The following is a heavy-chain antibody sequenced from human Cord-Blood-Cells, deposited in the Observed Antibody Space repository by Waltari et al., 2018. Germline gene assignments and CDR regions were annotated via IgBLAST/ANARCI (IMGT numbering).Heavy chain of an antibody. J-gene: IGHJ4*02. CDR1: GGSISSGGYS. Sequence: QVQLQESGPGLVKPSQTLSLTCPVSGGSISSGGYSWSWIRQHPGKGLEWIGYIYYSGSTYYNPSLKSRVTISVDTSKNQFSLKLSSVTAADTAVYYCARGIYSGYDLGIFDYWGQGTLVTVSS. D-gene: IGHD5-12*01. CDR3: ARGIYSGYDLGIFDY. CDR2: IYYSGST. V-gene: IGHV4-31*03.